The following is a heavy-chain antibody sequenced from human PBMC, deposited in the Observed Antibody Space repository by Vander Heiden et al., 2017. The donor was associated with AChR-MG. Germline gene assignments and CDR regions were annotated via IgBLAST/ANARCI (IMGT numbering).Heavy chain of an antibody. CDR3: AKRNRGGDQYWYFDL. Sequence: EVQLLKSGGDLIQPGGSLRLSCAASGVTFSAYAMTWVRRAPGKGLEWVSAVSGDGTETCYGDSGKCRFTISRDNSKNTLYLQMNSLRVEDTAIYYCAKRNRGGDQYWYFDLWGGGTLVADS. V-gene: IGHV3-23*01. CDR1: GVTFSAYA. CDR2: VSGDGTET. J-gene: IGHJ2*01. D-gene: IGHD2-21*01.